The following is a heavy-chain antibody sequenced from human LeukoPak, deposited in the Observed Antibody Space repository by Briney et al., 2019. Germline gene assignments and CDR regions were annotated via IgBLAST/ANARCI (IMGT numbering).Heavy chain of an antibody. J-gene: IGHJ6*03. CDR1: GFTFSSYW. CDR2: IKQDGSEK. Sequence: PGGSLRLSRAASGFTFSSYWMGWVRQAPGKGLEWVANIKQDGSEKYYVDSVKGRFTISRDNAKNSLYLQMNSLRAEDTAVHYCAREIGYSYGRYYYYYMDVWGKGTTVTVSS. D-gene: IGHD5-18*01. V-gene: IGHV3-7*01. CDR3: AREIGYSYGRYYYYYMDV.